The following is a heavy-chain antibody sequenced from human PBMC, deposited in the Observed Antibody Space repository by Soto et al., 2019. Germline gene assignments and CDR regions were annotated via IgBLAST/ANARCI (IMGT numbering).Heavy chain of an antibody. J-gene: IGHJ6*02. D-gene: IGHD2-21*01. V-gene: IGHV2-5*01. CDR3: IYRRASWDYHGLDV. CDR2: IYWNDDR. Sequence: AGPTLVNPTPTLTLTCTFSGFSLTTGGVGVGWIRQPPGRSLEWLAVIYWNDDRRRSPSLENRLTITKDTSKNQVVLTMTNMDPVDTATXYCIYRRASWDYHGLDVWGQGTPVTVSS. CDR1: GFSLTTGGVG.